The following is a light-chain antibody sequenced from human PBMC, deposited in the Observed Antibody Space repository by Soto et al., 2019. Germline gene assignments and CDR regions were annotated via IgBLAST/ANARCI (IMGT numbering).Light chain of an antibody. Sequence: DIQMTQSPSPLSASVGDRVTITCRASQGISSYLAWYRQKPGKVPKILIYAASTLQSGVPSRSSGSGSGTDITVTISSLPPEDVATYCCKKYSSAPYTFGQGTKLEIK. CDR3: KKYSSAPYT. J-gene: IGKJ2*01. V-gene: IGKV1-27*01. CDR1: QGISSY. CDR2: AAS.